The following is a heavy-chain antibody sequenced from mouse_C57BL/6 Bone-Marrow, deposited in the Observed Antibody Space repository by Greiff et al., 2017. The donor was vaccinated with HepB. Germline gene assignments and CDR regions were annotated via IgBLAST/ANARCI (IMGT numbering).Heavy chain of an antibody. CDR3: ARAVVEYYWYFDV. V-gene: IGHV3-6*01. D-gene: IGHD1-1*01. CDR1: GYSITSGYY. CDR2: ISYDGSN. Sequence: EVKLQESGPGLVKPSQSLSLTCSVTGYSITSGYYWNWIRQFPGNKLEWMGYISYDGSNNYNPSLKNRISITRDTSNNQFFLKLNSVTTEDTATYYCARAVVEYYWYFDVWGTGTTVTVSS. J-gene: IGHJ1*03.